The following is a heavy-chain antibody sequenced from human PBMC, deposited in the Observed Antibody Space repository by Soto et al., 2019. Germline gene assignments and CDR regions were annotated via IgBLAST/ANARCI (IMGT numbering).Heavy chain of an antibody. CDR1: GYTFTNFD. V-gene: IGHV1-8*01. CDR2: MNPKSGNT. D-gene: IGHD2-8*01. J-gene: IGHJ6*03. Sequence: QAQLEQSGREVREPGASVKVSCKASGYTFTNFDVIWVRQATGQGLEWMGWMNPKSGNTCFEQQFQDRVTVTTDIATTTAYLQVRGLRSEDTAVYYCARGGYCTRGVFTGAGQSYYYMDVWGKGNAIIVSS. CDR3: ARGGYCTRGVFTGAGQSYYYMDV.